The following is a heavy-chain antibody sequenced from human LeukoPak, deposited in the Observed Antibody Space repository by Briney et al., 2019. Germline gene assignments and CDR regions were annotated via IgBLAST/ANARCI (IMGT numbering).Heavy chain of an antibody. V-gene: IGHV1-18*01. Sequence: GASVKVSCKASGYTFTSYGISWVRQAPGQGLEWMGWISAYNGNTDYPQKLQGRVTMTTDTSTSTAYMELRSLRSDDTAVYYCARDRYYYDTSGYFHIDYWGQGTLVTVSA. CDR3: ARDRYYYDTSGYFHIDY. J-gene: IGHJ4*02. CDR1: GYTFTSYG. D-gene: IGHD3-22*01. CDR2: ISAYNGNT.